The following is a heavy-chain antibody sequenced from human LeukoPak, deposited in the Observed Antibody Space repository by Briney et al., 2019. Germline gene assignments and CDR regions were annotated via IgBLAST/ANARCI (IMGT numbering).Heavy chain of an antibody. CDR1: GFTFSSYA. CDR2: ISGSGGST. V-gene: IGHV3-23*01. Sequence: PGGSLRLSCAASGFTFSSYAKSWVRQAPGKGLEWVSAISGSGGSTYYADSVKGRFTISRDNSKNTLYLQMNSLRAEDTAVYYCAKDLPLGIWFGGVIAPDAFDIWGQGTMVTVSS. D-gene: IGHD3-16*02. J-gene: IGHJ3*02. CDR3: AKDLPLGIWFGGVIAPDAFDI.